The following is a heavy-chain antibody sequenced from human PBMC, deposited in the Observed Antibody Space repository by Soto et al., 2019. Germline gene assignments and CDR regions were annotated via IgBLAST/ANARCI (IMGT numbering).Heavy chain of an antibody. J-gene: IGHJ4*02. CDR2: ISNDGRGK. D-gene: IGHD2-15*01. CDR3: ARDQCFGGGRSCYYFDF. Sequence: QVQLVESGGGVVQPGRSLRLSCAASGFTFTTYAMHWVRQAPGKGLEWVAVISNDGRGKYYADSVKGRFTISRDNSKNTLYLQMNSLRSDDTAVYYCARDQCFGGGRSCYYFDFWGQGTLVTVSS. CDR1: GFTFTTYA. V-gene: IGHV3-30*04.